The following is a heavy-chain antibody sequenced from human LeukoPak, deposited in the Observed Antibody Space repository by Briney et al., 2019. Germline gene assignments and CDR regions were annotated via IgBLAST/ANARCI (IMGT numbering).Heavy chain of an antibody. CDR2: VDYTGIT. CDR1: GGSFSGYD. Sequence: SETLSLTCAVYGGSFSGYDWGWIRQPPGQGLEWIGSVDYTGITSHSPSLKSRVTISVDTSKNQFSLKVSSVSAADTGVYYCAKELYNYGDYGAEGLDVGGQGTTVTVS. CDR3: AKELYNYGDYGAEGLDV. D-gene: IGHD4-17*01. V-gene: IGHV4-34*01. J-gene: IGHJ6*02.